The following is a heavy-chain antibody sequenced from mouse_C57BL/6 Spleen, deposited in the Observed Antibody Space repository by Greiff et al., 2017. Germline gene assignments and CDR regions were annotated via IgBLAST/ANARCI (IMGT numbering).Heavy chain of an antibody. Sequence: DVKLQESGPELVKPGASVKIPCKASGYTFTDYNMDWVKQSHGKSLEWIGDINPNNGGTIYNQKFKGKATLTVDKSSSTAYMELRSLTSEDTAVYYCARGSYGYYAMDYWGQGTSVTVSS. V-gene: IGHV1-18*01. CDR2: INPNNGGT. J-gene: IGHJ4*01. D-gene: IGHD1-1*01. CDR3: ARGSYGYYAMDY. CDR1: GYTFTDYN.